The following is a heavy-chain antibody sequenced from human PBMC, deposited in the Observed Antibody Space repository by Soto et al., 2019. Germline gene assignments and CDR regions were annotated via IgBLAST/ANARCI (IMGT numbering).Heavy chain of an antibody. Sequence: SETLSLTCAVSGGSIRSSSWWTWLRQSPGKGLEWIGEIYHAGSPNYNPSFQSRVTISADTSKNFFSLRLTSVTAADTAMYYCARASSFRGDFDIWGQGTAVTASS. CDR2: IYHAGSP. J-gene: IGHJ3*02. CDR3: ARASSFRGDFDI. D-gene: IGHD3-10*01. V-gene: IGHV4-4*02. CDR1: GGSIRSSSW.